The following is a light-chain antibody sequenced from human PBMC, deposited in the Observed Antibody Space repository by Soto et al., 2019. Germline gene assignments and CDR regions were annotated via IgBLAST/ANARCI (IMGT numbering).Light chain of an antibody. J-gene: IGKJ2*01. CDR3: QQYDNLPQYT. Sequence: DIQMTQSPSSLSASVGDRVTITCQASQDISNYLNWYQQKPGKAPKLLIYDASNLETGVPSRFIGTGSGTDCTFTISSLQPEDIATYHCQQYDNLPQYTFGQGTKQEIK. CDR2: DAS. CDR1: QDISNY. V-gene: IGKV1-33*01.